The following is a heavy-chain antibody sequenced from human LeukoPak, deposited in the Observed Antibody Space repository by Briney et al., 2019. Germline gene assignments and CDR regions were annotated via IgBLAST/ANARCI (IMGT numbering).Heavy chain of an antibody. J-gene: IGHJ4*02. D-gene: IGHD2-15*01. CDR2: INPSGGST. CDR1: GYTFTSYY. V-gene: IGHV1-46*01. CDR3: ARDDPYCSGGSCYSSGVFDY. Sequence: ASVKVSCKASGYTFTSYYMHWVRQAPGQGLEWRGIINPSGGSTSYAQKFQGRVTMTRDTSTSTVYMELSSLRSEDTAVYYCARDDPYCSGGSCYSSGVFDYWGQGTLVTVSS.